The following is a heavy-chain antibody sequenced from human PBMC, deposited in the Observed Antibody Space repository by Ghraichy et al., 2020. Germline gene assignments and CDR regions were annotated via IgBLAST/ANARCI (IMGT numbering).Heavy chain of an antibody. CDR2: INHRGST. J-gene: IGHJ6*02. V-gene: IGHV4-34*01. D-gene: IGHD3-10*01. CDR3: ARQGPMASYYYYFGRDV. CDR1: SGSFSGYY. Sequence: SETLSLTCAVYSGSFSGYYWSWIRQPPGKGLEWIGKINHRGSTTYNPSLKSRVTISVDTSKNQFSLKLSSVPAADTAVYYCARQGPMASYYYYFGRDVWGQGTTVTVSS.